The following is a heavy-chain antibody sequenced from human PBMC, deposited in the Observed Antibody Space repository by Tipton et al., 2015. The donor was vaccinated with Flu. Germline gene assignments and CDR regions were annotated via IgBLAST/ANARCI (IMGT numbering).Heavy chain of an antibody. V-gene: IGHV3-30-3*01. D-gene: IGHD3-22*01. CDR1: GFTFSSYA. CDR3: ARGGGYDSSGYPSYYYGMDV. Sequence: SLRLSCAASGFTFSSYAMHWVRQAPGKGLEWVAVISYDGSNKYYADSVKGRFTISRDNSKNTLYLQMNSLRAEDTAVYYCARGGGYDSSGYPSYYYGMDVWGLGTTVTVS. CDR2: ISYDGSNK. J-gene: IGHJ6*02.